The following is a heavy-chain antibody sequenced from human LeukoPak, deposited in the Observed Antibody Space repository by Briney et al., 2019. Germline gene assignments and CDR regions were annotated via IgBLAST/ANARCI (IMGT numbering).Heavy chain of an antibody. CDR1: GFNISKTY. V-gene: IGHV3-74*01. CDR2: ISSDGSIT. D-gene: IGHD3-10*01. Sequence: GGSLRLSCAASGFNISKTYLMWARQAPGKGLVWVSRISSDGSITGYADSVKGRFTISRDNAKNTLYLQMNSLRAEDTAVYYCARHLNYYLDYWGQGTLVTVSS. J-gene: IGHJ4*02. CDR3: ARHLNYYLDY.